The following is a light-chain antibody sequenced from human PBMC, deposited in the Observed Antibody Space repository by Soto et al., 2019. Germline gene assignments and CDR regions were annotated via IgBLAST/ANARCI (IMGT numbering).Light chain of an antibody. V-gene: IGKV1-33*01. CDR2: DAS. CDR3: QQYGSSSWT. CDR1: QDISNY. Sequence: DMQIPQPPSSLSASVGDRFTMTCQASQDISNYLNWYQQKPGKAPKLLIYDASNLETGVPSRFSGSGSGTDFTFTISSLQPEDFAVYYCQQYGSSSWTFGQGTKVDI. J-gene: IGKJ1*01.